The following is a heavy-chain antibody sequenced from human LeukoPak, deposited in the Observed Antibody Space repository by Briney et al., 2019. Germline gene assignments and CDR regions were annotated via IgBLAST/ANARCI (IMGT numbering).Heavy chain of an antibody. V-gene: IGHV4-59*01. CDR2: ICYSGST. D-gene: IGHD2-2*01. J-gene: IGHJ4*02. CDR1: GGSISSYY. CDR3: ARFGVPAAIFDY. Sequence: PAETLSLTCTVSGGSISSYYWSWIRQPPGKGLEWIGYICYSGSTNYNPSLKSRVTISVDTSKNQFSLKLSSVTAADTAVYYCARFGVPAAIFDYWGQGPRSPSPQ.